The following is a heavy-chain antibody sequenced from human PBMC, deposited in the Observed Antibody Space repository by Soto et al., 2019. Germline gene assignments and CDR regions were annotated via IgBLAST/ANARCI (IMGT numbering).Heavy chain of an antibody. J-gene: IGHJ4*02. CDR2: IYYSGST. CDR1: GDSISSGDYY. Sequence: SETLSLTCTVSGDSISSGDYYWSWIRQHPGKGLEWIGYIYYSGSTYYNPSLKSRVTISLDTSKNQFSLNLSSVTAADTAVYYCARASYYNRSGSFDYWGQGTLVTVSS. CDR3: ARASYYNRSGSFDY. V-gene: IGHV4-31*03. D-gene: IGHD3-22*01.